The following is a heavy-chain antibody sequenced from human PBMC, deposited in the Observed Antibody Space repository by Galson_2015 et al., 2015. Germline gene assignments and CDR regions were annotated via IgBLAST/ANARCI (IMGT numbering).Heavy chain of an antibody. J-gene: IGHJ5*02. CDR3: ARTRITIFGVDLLRGWFDP. CDR1: GYTFTSYD. Sequence: SVKVSCKASGYTFTSYDINWVRQATGQGLEWMGWMNPNSGNTGYAQKFQGRVTMTRNTSISTAYMELSSLRSEDTAVYYCARTRITIFGVDLLRGWFDPWAQGTLVTVSS. CDR2: MNPNSGNT. V-gene: IGHV1-8*01. D-gene: IGHD3-3*01.